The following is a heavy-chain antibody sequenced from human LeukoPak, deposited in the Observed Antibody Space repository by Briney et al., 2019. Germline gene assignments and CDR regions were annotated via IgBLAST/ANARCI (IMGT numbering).Heavy chain of an antibody. CDR2: VYHSGST. J-gene: IGHJ3*02. D-gene: IGHD6-6*01. Sequence: PSGTLSLTCAVSGGSISSSAWWSWVRQPPGKGLEWIGEVYHSGSTNYNSFLKSRVTISVDKSKNQFSLKLTSATAADTAVYYCARSVGHLVAAFDIWSQGTMVTVSS. CDR1: GGSISSSAW. V-gene: IGHV4-4*02. CDR3: ARSVGHLVAAFDI.